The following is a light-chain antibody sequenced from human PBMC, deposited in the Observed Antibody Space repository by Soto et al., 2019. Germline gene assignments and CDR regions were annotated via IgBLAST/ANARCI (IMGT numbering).Light chain of an antibody. Sequence: DIHMTQSPSSLSASVGDRVTITCRASQSISSFLHWYQTKPGKAPHLLIYAASSLRYGVPSRFRGSESGTEFTLTISTLQPEDFATYFCQQSYTTPWTFGKGTKGDIK. V-gene: IGKV1-39*01. CDR1: QSISSF. CDR2: AAS. J-gene: IGKJ1*01. CDR3: QQSYTTPWT.